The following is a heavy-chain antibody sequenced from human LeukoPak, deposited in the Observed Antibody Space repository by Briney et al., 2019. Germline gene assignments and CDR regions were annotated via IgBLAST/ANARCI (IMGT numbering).Heavy chain of an antibody. CDR3: ARGLRAQWLVPCWFDP. CDR1: GFTFDDYA. CDR2: ISWNSGSI. D-gene: IGHD6-19*01. Sequence: GGSLRLSCAASGFTFDDYAMHWVRQAPGKGLEWVSGISWNSGSIGYADSVKGRFTISRDNANNSLYLQMNSLRAEDTALYYCARGLRAQWLVPCWFDPWGQGTLVTVSS. V-gene: IGHV3-9*01. J-gene: IGHJ5*02.